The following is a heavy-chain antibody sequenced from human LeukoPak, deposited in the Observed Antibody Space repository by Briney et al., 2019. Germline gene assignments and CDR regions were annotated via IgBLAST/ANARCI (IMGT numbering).Heavy chain of an antibody. CDR1: GFTFSSYA. V-gene: IGHV3-23*01. Sequence: QTGGSLRLSCAASGFTFSSYAMSWVRQSPGKGLEWVSAISGSGGDTHYTDSVKGRFTISRDNSKNTLYLQMDSLRADDTAVYYCAKGSGTAEEFWGQGTLVTVSS. D-gene: IGHD6-25*01. CDR2: ISGSGGDT. CDR3: AKGSGTAEEF. J-gene: IGHJ4*02.